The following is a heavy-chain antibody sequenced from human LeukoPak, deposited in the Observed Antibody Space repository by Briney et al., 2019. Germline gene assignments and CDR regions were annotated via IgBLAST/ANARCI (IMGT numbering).Heavy chain of an antibody. D-gene: IGHD6-19*01. J-gene: IGHJ4*02. CDR2: INHSGST. Sequence: SETLSLTCAVHGGSFSGYYWSWIRQPPGKGLEWIGEINHSGSTNYNPSLKSRVTISVDTSKNQFSLKLSSVTAADTAVYYCATMGHSSGWYGEDYWGQGTLVTVSS. CDR1: GGSFSGYY. CDR3: ATMGHSSGWYGEDY. V-gene: IGHV4-34*01.